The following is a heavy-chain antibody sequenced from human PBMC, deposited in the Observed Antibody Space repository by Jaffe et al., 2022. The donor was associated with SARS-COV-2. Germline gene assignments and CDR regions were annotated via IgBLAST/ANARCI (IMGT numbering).Heavy chain of an antibody. V-gene: IGHV3-30*18. CDR1: GFTFSGYG. J-gene: IGHJ4*02. CDR2: ISYDGDNK. D-gene: IGHD2-2*01. CDR3: AKGEMGYGSSYSGVDY. Sequence: VQLVESGGGVVQPGRSLRLSCAASGFTFSGYGMHWVRQAPGKGLEWVAVISYDGDNKFYADSVKGRFTISRDNSKNTLYLQMNSLRVEDTAVCYCAKGEMGYGSSYSGVDYWGQGTLVTVSS.